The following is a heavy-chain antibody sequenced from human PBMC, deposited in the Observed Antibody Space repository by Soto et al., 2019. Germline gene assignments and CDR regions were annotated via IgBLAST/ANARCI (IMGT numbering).Heavy chain of an antibody. J-gene: IGHJ4*02. CDR3: ARSVGGSNVNFDY. CDR2: IIPILGIA. V-gene: IGHV1-69*02. Sequence: SVKVSCKASGGTFSSYTISWVRQAPGQGLEWMGRIIPILGIANYAQKFQGRVTITADKSTSTAYMELSSLRSEDTAVYYCARSVGGSNVNFDYWGQGTLVTVSS. CDR1: GGTFSSYT. D-gene: IGHD3-10*01.